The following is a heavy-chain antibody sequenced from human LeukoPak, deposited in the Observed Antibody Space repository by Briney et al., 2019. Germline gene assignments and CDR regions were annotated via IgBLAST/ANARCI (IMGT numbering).Heavy chain of an antibody. D-gene: IGHD3-22*01. Sequence: SVKVSCKASGGTFSSYAISWVRQAPGQGLEWMGRIIPILGIANYAQKFQGRVTITADKSTSTAYMELSSLRSEDTAVYYCARYYDSSGYFDYWGQGTLVTVSS. CDR3: ARYYDSSGYFDY. J-gene: IGHJ4*02. V-gene: IGHV1-69*04. CDR2: IIPILGIA. CDR1: GGTFSSYA.